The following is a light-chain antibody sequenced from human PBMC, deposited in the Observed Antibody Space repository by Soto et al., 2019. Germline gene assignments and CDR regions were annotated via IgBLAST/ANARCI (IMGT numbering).Light chain of an antibody. CDR3: QQYNNWPPT. Sequence: EIVMTQSPATLSVSPGEGATLSCRASQSISRYLAWYQRKPGQAPRLLFSGASTRATGIPARFSGSGSGTEFTLTISSLQSEDFAVYNCQQYNNWPPTFGQGTKVEI. V-gene: IGKV3-15*01. CDR1: QSISRY. CDR2: GAS. J-gene: IGKJ1*01.